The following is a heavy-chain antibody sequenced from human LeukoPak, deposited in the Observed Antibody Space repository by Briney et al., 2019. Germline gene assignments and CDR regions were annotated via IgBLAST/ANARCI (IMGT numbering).Heavy chain of an antibody. CDR2: KSYDGSNK. CDR3: AKDQYGDYYSY. Sequence: GGSLRLSCAASGFTVSSNYMSWVRQAPGKGLEWVAVKSYDGSNKYYADSVKGRFTISRDNSKNTLYLQMNSLRAEDTAVYYCAKDQYGDYYSYWGQGTLITVSS. J-gene: IGHJ4*02. D-gene: IGHD4-17*01. V-gene: IGHV3-30*18. CDR1: GFTVSSNY.